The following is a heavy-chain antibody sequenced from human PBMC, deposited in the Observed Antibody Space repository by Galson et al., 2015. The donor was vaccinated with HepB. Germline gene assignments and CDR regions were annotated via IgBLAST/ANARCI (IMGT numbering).Heavy chain of an antibody. CDR2: ISAYNGNT. CDR1: GYTFTSYG. Sequence: QSGAEVKKPGASVKVSCKASGYTFTSYGISWVRQAPGQGLEWMGWISAYNGNTNYAQKLQGRVTMTTDTSTSTAYMELRSLRSDDTAVYYCARISGSPGWGATYDAFDIWGQGTMVTVSS. CDR3: ARISGSPGWGATYDAFDI. J-gene: IGHJ3*02. V-gene: IGHV1-18*01. D-gene: IGHD1-26*01.